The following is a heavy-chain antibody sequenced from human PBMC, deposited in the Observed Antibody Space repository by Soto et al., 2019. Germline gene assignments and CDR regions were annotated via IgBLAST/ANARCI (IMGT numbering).Heavy chain of an antibody. V-gene: IGHV3-11*06. CDR1: GFTFSDYY. CDR3: ARDCSSTSCYNYYYYYGMDV. J-gene: IGHJ6*02. Sequence: GGSLRLSCAASGFTFSDYYMSWIRQAPGKGLEWVSYISSSSSYTNYADSVKGRFTISRDNAKNSLYLQMNSLRAEDTAVYYCARDCSSTSCYNYYYYYGMDVWGQGTTVTVSS. CDR2: ISSSSSYT. D-gene: IGHD2-2*02.